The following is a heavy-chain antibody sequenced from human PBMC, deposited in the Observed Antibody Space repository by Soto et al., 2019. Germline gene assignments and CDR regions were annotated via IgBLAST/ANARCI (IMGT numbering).Heavy chain of an antibody. D-gene: IGHD3-22*01. J-gene: IGHJ4*02. CDR2: FSWNSGSI. Sequence: GGSLRLSCTGSGFLFQDYAMHWVRQAPGKGLEWVSGFSWNSGSIGYAESVKGRFIISRDNAKNSVYLQINNLRPEDTAVYFCARGYYESSDYFVGSPIFDYWGQGSLVTVSS. V-gene: IGHV3-9*01. CDR3: ARGYYESSDYFVGSPIFDY. CDR1: GFLFQDYA.